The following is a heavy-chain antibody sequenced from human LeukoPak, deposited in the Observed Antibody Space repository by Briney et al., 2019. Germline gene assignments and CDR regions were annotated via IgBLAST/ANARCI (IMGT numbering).Heavy chain of an antibody. J-gene: IGHJ6*03. CDR1: GYTFTGYY. CDR2: INPNSGGT. V-gene: IGHV1-2*02. Sequence: GASVKVSCKAPGYTFTGYYMHWVRQAPGQGREWMGWINPNSGGTNYAQKFQGRVTMTRDTSISTAYMELSRLRSDDTAVYYCARAGYYYYYMDVWGKGTTVTVSS. CDR3: ARAGYYYYYMDV.